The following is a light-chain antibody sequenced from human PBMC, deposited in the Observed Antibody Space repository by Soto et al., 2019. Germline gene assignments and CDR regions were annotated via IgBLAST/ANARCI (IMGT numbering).Light chain of an antibody. CDR2: YDD. CDR3: AASDDRLDGVV. Sequence: QSVLTQPPSVSEAPRQRVTISCSGSSSNVGNNAVSWYQQFPGKAPKLLIYYDDVLPSGVSDRFSGSKSGTSASLAISGLQSEDEADYYCAASDDRLDGVVFGGGTKLNVL. V-gene: IGLV1-36*01. CDR1: SSNVGNNA. J-gene: IGLJ2*01.